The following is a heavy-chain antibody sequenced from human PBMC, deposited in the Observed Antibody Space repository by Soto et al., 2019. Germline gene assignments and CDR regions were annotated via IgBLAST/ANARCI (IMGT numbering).Heavy chain of an antibody. CDR3: AREKVTSGYTD. CDR2: KNPNSGKT. CDR1: GYTFTSYD. Sequence: QVQLVQSGAEVKKPGASVKVSCKASGYTFTSYDINWVRQATGKGLEWMGWKNPNSGKTAYAQKFQGRITMTRNTSISTAYMELSSPRSEDTAAYYCAREKVTSGYTDWGQGTLVTVSS. D-gene: IGHD3-22*01. J-gene: IGHJ4*02. V-gene: IGHV1-8*01.